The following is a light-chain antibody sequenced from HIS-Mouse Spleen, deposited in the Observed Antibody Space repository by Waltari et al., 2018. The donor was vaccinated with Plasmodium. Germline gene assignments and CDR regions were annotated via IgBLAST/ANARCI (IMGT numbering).Light chain of an antibody. CDR3: YSAADNNRV. CDR2: KDS. J-gene: IGLJ3*02. CDR1: VLAQKS. Sequence: SYELTQPSSVSVSPGQTARHTCPGEVLAQKSARWFQQKPGQAPVLVIYKDSERPSGIPERFSGSSSGTTVTLTISGAQVEDEADYYCYSAADNNRVFGGGTKLTVL. V-gene: IGLV3-27*01.